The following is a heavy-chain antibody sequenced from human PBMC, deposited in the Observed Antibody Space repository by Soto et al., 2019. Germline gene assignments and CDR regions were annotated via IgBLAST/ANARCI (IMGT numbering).Heavy chain of an antibody. D-gene: IGHD1-26*01. J-gene: IGHJ4*02. CDR2: INVYNGDT. CDR3: ARQYSGAYYIY. Sequence: ASVKVSFKASGYPFNTYGINWLRQAPGQGLKWMGWINVYNGDTNYAEKVQGRVTMSTDTSTTTAYMELRSLTSDDTAVYYCARQYSGAYYIYWGQGTLVTVSS. CDR1: GYPFNTYG. V-gene: IGHV1-18*01.